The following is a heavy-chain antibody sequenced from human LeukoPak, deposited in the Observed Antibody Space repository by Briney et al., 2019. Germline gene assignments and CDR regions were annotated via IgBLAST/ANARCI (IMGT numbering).Heavy chain of an antibody. J-gene: IGHJ4*02. Sequence: GGSLRLSCAASGFIFSSYAMSWVRQAPGEGLEWVSSISGSGGSTYYADSVKGRFTISRDNSKNTLYLQMNSLRAEDTAVYYCARVRTTYYDILTGYPDYWGQGTLVTVSS. CDR1: GFIFSSYA. V-gene: IGHV3-23*01. CDR2: ISGSGGST. D-gene: IGHD3-9*01. CDR3: ARVRTTYYDILTGYPDY.